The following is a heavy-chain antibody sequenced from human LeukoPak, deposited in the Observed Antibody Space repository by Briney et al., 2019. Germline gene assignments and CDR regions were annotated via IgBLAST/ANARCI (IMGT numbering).Heavy chain of an antibody. CDR3: ASLHWSGYSIDAFDI. D-gene: IGHD3-3*01. J-gene: IGHJ3*02. Sequence: ASVKVSCKASGYTFTSYAMHWVRQAPGQRLEWMGWINAGNGNTKYSQKIQGRVTMTTDTSTNTAYMELRSLRSDDTAVYYCASLHWSGYSIDAFDIWGQGTMVTVSS. V-gene: IGHV1-3*01. CDR2: INAGNGNT. CDR1: GYTFTSYA.